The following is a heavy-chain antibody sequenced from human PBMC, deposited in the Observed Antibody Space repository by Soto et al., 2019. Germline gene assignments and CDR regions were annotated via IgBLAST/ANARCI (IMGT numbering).Heavy chain of an antibody. V-gene: IGHV3-72*01. CDR3: ARVRDILTGLDY. CDR2: TRNKANSYTT. J-gene: IGHJ4*02. CDR1: GFTFSDHY. D-gene: IGHD3-9*01. Sequence: QPGGSLRLSCAASGFTFSDHYMDWVRQAPGKGLEWVGRTRNKANSYTTEYAASVKGRFTISRDDSKNSLYLQMNSLKTEDTAVYYCARVRDILTGLDYWGQGTLVTVSS.